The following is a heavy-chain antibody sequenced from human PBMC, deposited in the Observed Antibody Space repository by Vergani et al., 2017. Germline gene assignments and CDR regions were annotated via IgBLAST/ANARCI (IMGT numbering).Heavy chain of an antibody. J-gene: IGHJ5*02. CDR2: IYHSGST. CDR1: GGSISSGGYS. CDR3: ARDGSSSSGANWFDP. Sequence: QVQLQQWGAGLLKPSQTLSLTCAVSGGSISSGGYSWSWIRQPPGKGLEWIGYIYHSGSTYYNPSLKSRVTISVDTSKNQFSLKLSSVTAADTAVCYCARDGSSSSGANWFDPWGQGTLVTVSS. D-gene: IGHD6-6*01. V-gene: IGHV4-30-2*01.